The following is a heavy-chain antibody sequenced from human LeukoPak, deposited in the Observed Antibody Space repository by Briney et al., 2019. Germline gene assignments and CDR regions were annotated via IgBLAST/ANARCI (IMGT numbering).Heavy chain of an antibody. CDR2: ISSSSSYI. CDR3: ARDRCSSTSCPAPRVFDY. V-gene: IGHV3-21*01. D-gene: IGHD2-2*01. J-gene: IGHJ4*02. Sequence: GGSLRLSCAASGFTFSSYSMTWVRQAPGKGLEWVSSISSSSSYIYYADSVKGRFTISRDNAKNSLYLQMNSLRAEDTAVYYCARDRCSSTSCPAPRVFDYWGQGTLVTVSS. CDR1: GFTFSSYS.